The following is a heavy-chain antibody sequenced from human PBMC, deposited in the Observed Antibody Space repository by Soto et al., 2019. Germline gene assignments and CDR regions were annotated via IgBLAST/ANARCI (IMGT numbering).Heavy chain of an antibody. D-gene: IGHD2-21*01. CDR1: GFTFSYYG. J-gene: IGHJ4*02. V-gene: IGHV3-30*18. Sequence: QVQLVESGGGVVQPGRSLRLSCAASGFTFSYYGMHWVRQAPGKGLECVALVSSDGSNLFYADSVTGRFTISRDNSKNTLYLQRHSLRAADTAVYYCAKTNGGNSYYFDFWGQGTLVTVSS. CDR3: AKTNGGNSYYFDF. CDR2: VSSDGSNL.